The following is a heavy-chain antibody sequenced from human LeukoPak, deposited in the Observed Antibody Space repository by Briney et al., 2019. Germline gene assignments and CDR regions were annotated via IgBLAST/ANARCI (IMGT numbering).Heavy chain of an antibody. J-gene: IGHJ4*02. V-gene: IGHV3-23*01. CDR2: ITATGSRT. Sequence: GGSLRLSCTASGLTFGSYTMSWVRQAPVKGLEWVSGITATGSRTYYADSVKGRFTISRDSSKNTLYLQLNSLRADDTAVYYCATSMGGGNIDYWGQGALVTVSS. D-gene: IGHD3-16*01. CDR3: ATSMGGGNIDY. CDR1: GLTFGSYT.